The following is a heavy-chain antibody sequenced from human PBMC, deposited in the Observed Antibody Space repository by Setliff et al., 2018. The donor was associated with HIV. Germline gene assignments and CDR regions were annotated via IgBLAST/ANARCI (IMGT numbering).Heavy chain of an antibody. Sequence: PGESLKISCKASGYSFTGYWIGWVRQMPGKGLEWMGIIYPSDSDTRYSPSFQGQVTISADKSITTAYLQWSSLKASDTAIYYCARHPCRGGNCYTPLDYWGQGTLVTVSS. CDR2: IYPSDSDT. CDR1: GYSFTGYW. J-gene: IGHJ4*02. CDR3: ARHPCRGGNCYTPLDY. V-gene: IGHV5-51*01. D-gene: IGHD2-21*01.